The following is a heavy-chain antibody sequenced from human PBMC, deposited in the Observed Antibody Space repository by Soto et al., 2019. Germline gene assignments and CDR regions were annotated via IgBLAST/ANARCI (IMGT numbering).Heavy chain of an antibody. V-gene: IGHV4-39*01. CDR2: IYYSGST. CDR3: ARQGSNPWFDP. J-gene: IGHJ5*02. Sequence: ETLSLTCTVSGGSISSSSYYWGWIRQPPGKGLEWIGSIYYSGSTYYNPSLKSRVTISVDTSKNQFSLKLSSVTAADTAVYYCARQGSNPWFDPWGQGTLVTVSS. CDR1: GGSISSSSYY. D-gene: IGHD4-4*01.